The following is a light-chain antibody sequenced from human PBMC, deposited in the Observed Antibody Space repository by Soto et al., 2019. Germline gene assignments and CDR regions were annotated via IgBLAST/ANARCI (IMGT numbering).Light chain of an antibody. CDR3: QQYGSSPWT. J-gene: IGKJ1*01. Sequence: EIVFTHSPGTLSLSPGERATLSFRASQSISSGYLAWYQQKPGQAPRLLIYGASSRATGIPDRFSGSGSGTDFTLTISRLEPEDIAVFYCQQYGSSPWTFGQGTKVDIK. CDR1: QSISSGY. V-gene: IGKV3-20*01. CDR2: GAS.